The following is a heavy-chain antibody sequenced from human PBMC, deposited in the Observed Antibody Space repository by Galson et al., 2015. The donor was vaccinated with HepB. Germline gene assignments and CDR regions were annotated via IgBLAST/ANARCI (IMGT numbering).Heavy chain of an antibody. J-gene: IGHJ6*03. CDR2: IWYDGSNK. CDR3: AREGHMVRGVIITQDDPYYYYYYMDV. Sequence: SLRLSCAASGFTFSSYGMHWVRQAPGKGLEWVAVIWYDGSNKYYADSVKGRFTISRDNSKNTLYLQMNSLRAEDTAVYYCAREGHMVRGVIITQDDPYYYYYYMDVWGKGTTVTVPS. V-gene: IGHV3-33*08. CDR1: GFTFSSYG. D-gene: IGHD3-10*01.